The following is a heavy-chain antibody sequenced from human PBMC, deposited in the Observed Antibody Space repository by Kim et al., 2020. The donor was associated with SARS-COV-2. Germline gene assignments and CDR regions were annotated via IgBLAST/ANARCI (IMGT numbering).Heavy chain of an antibody. J-gene: IGHJ6*02. CDR1: GFTFSSYS. D-gene: IGHD2-2*01. Sequence: GGSLRLSCAASGFTFSSYSMNWVRQAPGKGLEWVSSISSSSSYIYYADSVKGRFTISRDNAKNSLYLQMNSLRAEDTAVYYCARDEGAVPAASFGYYYYGMDVWGQGTTVTVSS. CDR2: ISSSSSYI. V-gene: IGHV3-21*01. CDR3: ARDEGAVPAASFGYYYYGMDV.